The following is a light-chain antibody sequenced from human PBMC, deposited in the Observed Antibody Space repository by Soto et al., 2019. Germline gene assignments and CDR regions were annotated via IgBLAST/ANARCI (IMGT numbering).Light chain of an antibody. CDR1: QDISNY. V-gene: IGKV1-33*01. Sequence: DIQMTQSPSSLSASVGDRVTITCQASQDISNYLNWYQQKPGKDPKLLIYDASNLETGVPSRFSGSGSGTDLTFTISSLQHEDIATYYCQQYDNLPPYTFGQGTKLEIK. J-gene: IGKJ2*01. CDR3: QQYDNLPPYT. CDR2: DAS.